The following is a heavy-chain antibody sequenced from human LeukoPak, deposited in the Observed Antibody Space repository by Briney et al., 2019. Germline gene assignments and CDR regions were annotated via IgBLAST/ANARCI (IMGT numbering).Heavy chain of an antibody. CDR2: IKQDGSKK. CDR3: ARPASSGWPYDAFDI. D-gene: IGHD6-19*01. CDR1: GFTFSSYW. V-gene: IGHV3-7*01. J-gene: IGHJ3*02. Sequence: GGSLRLSCAASGFTFSSYWMSWVRQAPGKGLEWVANIKQDGSKKYYVDSVKGRFTISRDNAKNSLYLQMNRLRAEDTAVYYCARPASSGWPYDAFDIWGQGTMVTVSS.